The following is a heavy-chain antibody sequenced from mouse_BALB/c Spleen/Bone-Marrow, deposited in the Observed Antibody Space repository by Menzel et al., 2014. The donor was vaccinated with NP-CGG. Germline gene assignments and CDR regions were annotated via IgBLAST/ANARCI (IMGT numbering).Heavy chain of an antibody. CDR2: ISGGGSYT. Sequence: DVMLVESGGGLVKPGGSLKLSCAASGFTFSSYGMSWVRQTPEKRLEWVATISGGGSYTYYPDGVKGRFTISRDNAKNNLYLQMSSLRSEDTALYYCARQDRSFAMDYWGQGTSVTVSS. D-gene: IGHD2-14*01. J-gene: IGHJ4*01. CDR3: ARQDRSFAMDY. CDR1: GFTFSSYG. V-gene: IGHV5-9-2*01.